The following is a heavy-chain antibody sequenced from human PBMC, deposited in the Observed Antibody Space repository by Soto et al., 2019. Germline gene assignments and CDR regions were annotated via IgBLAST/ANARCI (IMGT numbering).Heavy chain of an antibody. J-gene: IGHJ4*02. D-gene: IGHD2-2*03. Sequence: EVQLVESGGGLVKPGGSLRLSCAASGLTFSNAWMTWVRQAPGKGLEWVGRIKSKTDGGTTDYAAPVKGRFTISRDDSTNTLYLQMNSLKTEDTAVYYCTTVDILVVPAVDYWGQGTLVSVSS. CDR2: IKSKTDGGTT. CDR1: GLTFSNAW. V-gene: IGHV3-15*01. CDR3: TTVDILVVPAVDY.